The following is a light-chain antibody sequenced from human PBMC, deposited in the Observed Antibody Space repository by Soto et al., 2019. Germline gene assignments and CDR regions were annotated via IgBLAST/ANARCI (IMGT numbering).Light chain of an antibody. CDR1: SSNIGSNY. CDR2: RNN. V-gene: IGLV1-47*01. CDR3: PAWDDSLSGLNWV. J-gene: IGLJ3*02. Sequence: QSVLTQPPSASGTPGQRVTISCSGSSSNIGSNYVYWYQQLPGTAPKLLIYRNNQRPSGVPDRFSGSKSGTSASLAISGLRSEDEADYYCPAWDDSLSGLNWVFGGGTQLTVL.